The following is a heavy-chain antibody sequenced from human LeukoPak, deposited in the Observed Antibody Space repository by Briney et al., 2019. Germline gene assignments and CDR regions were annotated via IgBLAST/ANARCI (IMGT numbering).Heavy chain of an antibody. CDR1: GFTFSSYW. Sequence: PGGSLRLSCAASGFTFSSYWMSWVRQAPGKGLEWVSAISGSGGSTYYADSVKGRFTISRDNSKNTLYLQMNGLRAEDTAVYYCAKDLLAAADLDYWGQGTLVTVSS. V-gene: IGHV3-23*01. D-gene: IGHD6-13*01. J-gene: IGHJ4*02. CDR3: AKDLLAAADLDY. CDR2: ISGSGGST.